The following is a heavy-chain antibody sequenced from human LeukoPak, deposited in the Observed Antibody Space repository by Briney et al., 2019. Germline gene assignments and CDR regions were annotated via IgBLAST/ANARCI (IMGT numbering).Heavy chain of an antibody. CDR3: AKDDRWLQFCC. CDR1: AFTFSTYG. V-gene: IGHV3-23*01. D-gene: IGHD5-24*01. J-gene: IGHJ4*02. CDR2: IIPSGHTT. Sequence: GGSLRLSCAASAFTFSTYGMNWVRQAPGKGLEWVSGIIPSGHTTYYADSVRGRFTISRDNSRNTLYLQMNSLRAEDTAVYYCAKDDRWLQFCCWGQGTLVTVSA.